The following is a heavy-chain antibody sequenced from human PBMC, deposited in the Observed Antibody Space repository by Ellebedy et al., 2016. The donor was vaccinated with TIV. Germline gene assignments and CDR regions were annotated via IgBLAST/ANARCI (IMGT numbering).Heavy chain of an antibody. D-gene: IGHD1-26*01. CDR2: ISYDGSNK. CDR3: ARQRSFPNYYYGMDV. V-gene: IGHV3-30*19. J-gene: IGHJ6*02. Sequence: GESLKISXAASGFTFSSYGMHWVRQAPGKGLEWVAVISYDGSNKYYADSVKGRFTISRDNSKNTLYLQMNSLRAEDTAVYYCARQRSFPNYYYGMDVWGQGTTVTVSS. CDR1: GFTFSSYG.